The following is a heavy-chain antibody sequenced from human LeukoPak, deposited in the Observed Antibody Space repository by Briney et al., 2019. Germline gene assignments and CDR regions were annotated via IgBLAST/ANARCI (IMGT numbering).Heavy chain of an antibody. CDR2: ISSSSSYI. J-gene: IGHJ4*02. CDR1: GFTFSSYS. Sequence: PGGSLRLSCAASGFTFSSYSMNWVRQAPGKGLEWVSSISSSSSYIYYADSVKGRFTISGDNAKNSLYLQMNSLRAEDTAVYYCARARGIGYCSSTSCYHFDYWGQGTLVTVSS. CDR3: ARARGIGYCSSTSCYHFDY. V-gene: IGHV3-21*01. D-gene: IGHD2-2*01.